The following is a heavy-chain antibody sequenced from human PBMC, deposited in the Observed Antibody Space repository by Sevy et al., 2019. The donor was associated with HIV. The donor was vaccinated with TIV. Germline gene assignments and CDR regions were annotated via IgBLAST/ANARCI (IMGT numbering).Heavy chain of an antibody. V-gene: IGHV4-31*03. CDR1: GGSISSGGYY. CDR3: ARALTARGTYFDY. CDR2: IYYSGST. D-gene: IGHD1-1*01. Sequence: SETLSLTCTVSGGSISSGGYYWSWIRQHPGKGLEWIGYIYYSGSTYYNPSLKSRVTISVDTSKNQFSLKLSSVTAADTAVYYCARALTARGTYFDYWGQGALVTVSS. J-gene: IGHJ4*02.